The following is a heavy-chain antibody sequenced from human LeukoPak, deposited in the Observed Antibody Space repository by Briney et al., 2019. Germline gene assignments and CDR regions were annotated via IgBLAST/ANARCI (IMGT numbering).Heavy chain of an antibody. CDR3: APQRDILTGLTPY. D-gene: IGHD3-9*01. CDR1: GFTFSSYG. V-gene: IGHV3-30*12. Sequence: GGSLRLSCAASGFTFSSYGMHWVRQAPGTGLEWVAVISHDGDHKYHADSVKGRFTISRDNSKNTLYLQMNSLRAEDTAVYYCAPQRDILTGLTPYWGQGTLVTVSS. J-gene: IGHJ4*02. CDR2: ISHDGDHK.